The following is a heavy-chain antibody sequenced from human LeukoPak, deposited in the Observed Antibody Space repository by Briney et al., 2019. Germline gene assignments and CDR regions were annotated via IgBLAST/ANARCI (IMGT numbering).Heavy chain of an antibody. CDR2: IYHSGST. D-gene: IGHD6-19*01. Sequence: PSGTLSLTCAVSGGSISSSNWWSWVRQPPGKGLEWIGEIYHSGSTNYNPSLKSRVTISVDKSKNQFSLKLSSVTAADTAAYYCASTPGSSGWYPYYFDYWGQGTLVTVSS. CDR3: ASTPGSSGWYPYYFDY. CDR1: GGSISSSNW. J-gene: IGHJ4*02. V-gene: IGHV4-4*02.